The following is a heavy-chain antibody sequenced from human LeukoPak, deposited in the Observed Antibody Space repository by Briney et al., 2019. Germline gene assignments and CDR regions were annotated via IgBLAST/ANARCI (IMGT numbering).Heavy chain of an antibody. CDR3: ARDSDCSSTSCQGAFDI. CDR1: GFTFSDYY. CDR2: ISSSGSTI. J-gene: IGHJ3*02. V-gene: IGHV3-11*01. Sequence: GGSLRLSCAASGFTFSDYYMSWIRQAPGKGLEWVSYISSSGSTIYYADSVKGRFTISRDNAKNSLYLQMNSLRAEDTALYYCARDSDCSSTSCQGAFDIWGQGTMVTVSS. D-gene: IGHD2-2*01.